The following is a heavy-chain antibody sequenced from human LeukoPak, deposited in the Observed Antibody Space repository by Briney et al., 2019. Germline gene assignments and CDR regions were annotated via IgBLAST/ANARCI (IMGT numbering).Heavy chain of an antibody. CDR2: ISGGGGST. CDR3: AKAPDYYDIIDY. Sequence: PGGSLRLSCAASGFTFSSYAMSWVRQAPGKGLEWVSAISGGGGSTYYADSVKGRFTISRDNSKNTLYLQMNSLRAEDTAVYYCAKAPDYYDIIDYWGQGTLVTVSS. D-gene: IGHD3-22*01. J-gene: IGHJ4*02. V-gene: IGHV3-23*01. CDR1: GFTFSSYA.